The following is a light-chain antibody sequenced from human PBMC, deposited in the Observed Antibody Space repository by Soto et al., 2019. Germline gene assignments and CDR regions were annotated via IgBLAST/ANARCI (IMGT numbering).Light chain of an antibody. Sequence: EIMMTQSPATLSVTPGGRATLSCRASQSISGTLAWYQQKTGQAPRLLIYGAFTRATSFPARCSGSGSGTDFSLTITSLQSEDFAVYFCQQYDDWLRLTFGGGTKV. CDR1: QSISGT. J-gene: IGKJ4*01. CDR2: GAF. CDR3: QQYDDWLRLT. V-gene: IGKV3-15*01.